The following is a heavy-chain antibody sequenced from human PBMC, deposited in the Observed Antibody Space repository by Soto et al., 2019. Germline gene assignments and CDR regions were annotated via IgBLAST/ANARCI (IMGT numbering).Heavy chain of an antibody. Sequence: GASVKVSCKASGYTFTSYGISWVRQAPGQGLEWMGWISAYNGNTNYAQKLQGRVTMTTDTSTSTAYIELRSLRSDDTAVYYCARHRLIAILVVPQAFDFSGQGTMVTVSS. CDR2: ISAYNGNT. CDR1: GYTFTSYG. V-gene: IGHV1-18*01. CDR3: ARHRLIAILVVPQAFDF. D-gene: IGHD3-22*01. J-gene: IGHJ3*01.